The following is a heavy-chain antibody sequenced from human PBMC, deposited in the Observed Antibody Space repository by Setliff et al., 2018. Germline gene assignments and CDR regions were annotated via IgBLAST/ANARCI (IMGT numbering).Heavy chain of an antibody. V-gene: IGHV4-34*12. CDR3: VRSGWYPKYDY. CDR2: IIHSGST. Sequence: PSETLSLTCAVYGGSFSGYYWSWIRQPPGKRLEWIGEIIHSGSTSYNPSLKSRVTISIDTSKNQFSLRLSSVTAADTAVYYCVRSGWYPKYDYWGQGTLVTVSS. CDR1: GGSFSGYY. D-gene: IGHD6-19*01. J-gene: IGHJ4*02.